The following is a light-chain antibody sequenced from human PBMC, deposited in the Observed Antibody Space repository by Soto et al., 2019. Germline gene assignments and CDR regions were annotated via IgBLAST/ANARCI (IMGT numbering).Light chain of an antibody. CDR2: GAS. Sequence: EIVMTQSPATLSVSPGERATLSYRASQSVNSNLAWYQQKPGQAPRLLIYGASTRATGIPARFSGSGFGTEFTLTISSLQSEDFVTYYCQHYNDWGTFGQGTKLEIK. V-gene: IGKV3-15*01. CDR1: QSVNSN. J-gene: IGKJ2*01. CDR3: QHYNDWGT.